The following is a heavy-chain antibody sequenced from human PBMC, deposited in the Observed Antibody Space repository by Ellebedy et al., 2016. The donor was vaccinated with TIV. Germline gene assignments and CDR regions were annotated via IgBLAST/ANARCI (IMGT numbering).Heavy chain of an antibody. CDR1: GYTFTSYG. Sequence: ASVKVSXXASGYTFTSYGISWVRQAPGQGLEWMGWMNPNSGNTGYAQKFQGRVTMTRNTSISTAYMELSSLRSEDSAVYYCARAIDYWGQGTLVTVSS. CDR2: MNPNSGNT. CDR3: ARAIDY. V-gene: IGHV1-8*02. J-gene: IGHJ4*02.